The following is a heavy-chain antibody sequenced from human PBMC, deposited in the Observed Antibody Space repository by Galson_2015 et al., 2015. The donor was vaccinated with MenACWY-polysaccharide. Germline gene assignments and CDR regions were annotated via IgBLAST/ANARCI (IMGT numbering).Heavy chain of an antibody. CDR2: IKEGGSEK. CDR1: GFTFSNYW. V-gene: IGHV3-7*01. CDR3: ATEIAVAGTSAFDI. Sequence: SLRLSCAASGFTFSNYWMSWVRQAPGKGLEWVANIKEGGSEKYYVDSVKGRFTISRDNAKNSLYLQMNSLRAEDTAVYYCATEIAVAGTSAFDIWGQGTMVTVSS. D-gene: IGHD6-19*01. J-gene: IGHJ3*02.